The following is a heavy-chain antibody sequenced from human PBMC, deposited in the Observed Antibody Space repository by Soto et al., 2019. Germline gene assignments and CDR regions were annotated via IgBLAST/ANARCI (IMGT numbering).Heavy chain of an antibody. CDR1: GFTVSTTY. J-gene: IGHJ4*02. CDR2: IYSDDST. V-gene: IGHV3-66*01. D-gene: IGHD3-22*01. Sequence: VPLVESGGGLVQPGGSLRLSCAASGFTVSTTYMTWVRQAPGEGLEWVSSIYSDDSTHYADSVKGRLTISRDNSKNTLYLQMNSLRAEDTAVYYCTRDPTTSSHGDYWGQGTLVTVSS. CDR3: TRDPTTSSHGDY.